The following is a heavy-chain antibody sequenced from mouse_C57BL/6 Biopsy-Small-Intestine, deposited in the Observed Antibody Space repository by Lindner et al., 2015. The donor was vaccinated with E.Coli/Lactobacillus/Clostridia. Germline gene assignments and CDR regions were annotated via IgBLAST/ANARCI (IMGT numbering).Heavy chain of an antibody. Sequence: SVKVSCKASGYSFTTYDINWVRQATGEGLEWMGWMNPTTGNTGYAQKFRGRVTMTRDSSTGTAYMELSSLRSEDTAVYYCARVQSNYYDNSASYYVSGHYYMDVWGKGSSVTVSS. CDR1: GYSFTTYD. V-gene: IGHV1-84*02. CDR3: ARVQSNYYDNSASYYVSGHYYMDV. D-gene: IGHD2-1*01. CDR2: MNPTTGNT. J-gene: IGHJ1*03.